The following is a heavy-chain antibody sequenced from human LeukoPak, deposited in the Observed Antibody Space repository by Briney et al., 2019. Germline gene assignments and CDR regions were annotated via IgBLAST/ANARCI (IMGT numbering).Heavy chain of an antibody. CDR2: FDPEDGET. J-gene: IGHJ3*02. D-gene: IGHD5-24*01. CDR1: GYTLTELS. CDR3: ATTSDGYNHNFDI. V-gene: IGHV1-24*01. Sequence: ASVKVSCKVSGYTLTELSMHWVRQAPGKGLEWMGGFDPEDGETIYVQKFQGRVTMTEDTSTDTAYMELSSLRSEDTAVYYCATTSDGYNHNFDIWGQGTMVTVSS.